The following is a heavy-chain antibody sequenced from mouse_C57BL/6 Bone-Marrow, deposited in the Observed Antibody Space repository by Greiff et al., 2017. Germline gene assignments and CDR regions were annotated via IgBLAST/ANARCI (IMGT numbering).Heavy chain of an antibody. CDR1: GYTFTGYW. Sequence: QVQLQQSGAELMKPGASVKLSCKATGYTFTGYWIEWVKQRPGHGLEWIGEILPGGGSTNYNEKFKGKATFTADTSSNTAYMQLSSLTTEDSANYYCARSYYGNLYYYAMDYWGRGTSITVSA. J-gene: IGHJ4*01. CDR2: ILPGGGST. CDR3: ARSYYGNLYYYAMDY. V-gene: IGHV1-9*01. D-gene: IGHD2-10*01.